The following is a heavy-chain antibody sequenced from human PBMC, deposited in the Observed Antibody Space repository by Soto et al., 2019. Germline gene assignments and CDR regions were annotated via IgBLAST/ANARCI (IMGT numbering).Heavy chain of an antibody. V-gene: IGHV4-59*12. Sequence: ETLSLTCTVSVASISSYYWSWILQPPGKGLEWIGYIFYSGSTNYNRSLKSRVTRSVETSKNQFSMNLRSVTAADTAVYSSARAYSSSGIDYWGQGTLVTVSS. CDR3: ARAYSSSGIDY. J-gene: IGHJ4*02. CDR1: VASISSYY. D-gene: IGHD6-6*01. CDR2: IFYSGST.